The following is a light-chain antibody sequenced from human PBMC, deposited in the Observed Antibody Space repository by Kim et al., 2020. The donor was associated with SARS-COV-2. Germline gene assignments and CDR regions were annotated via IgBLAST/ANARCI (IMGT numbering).Light chain of an antibody. CDR2: EQS. V-gene: IGLV3-21*02. J-gene: IGLJ2*01. CDR1: SIQSQS. CDR3: HLWDSSSNHVI. Sequence: PAGTARITYGRTSIQSQSVHRHQQKPGQAPVTVIYEQSDRPSWIPERFSCSTSGNTATLTISRVEAADEADYYCHLWDSSSNHVIFGGGTKLTAL.